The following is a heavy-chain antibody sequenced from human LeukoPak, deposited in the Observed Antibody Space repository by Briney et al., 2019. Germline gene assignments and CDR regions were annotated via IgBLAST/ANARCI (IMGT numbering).Heavy chain of an antibody. CDR3: ARVSLCRSGSCPPYYSSGLDV. CDR1: GGSLSISDYF. CDR2: IYYSGTT. D-gene: IGHD2-15*01. Sequence: PSETLSLTRTLSGGSLSISDYFWSWIRQFPRKGLEWIGHIYYSGTTDYDPSLKSRLTISVDTAKNQFSLRLTSVTAADTAVYSCARVSLCRSGSCPPYYSSGLDVWGQGTTVTVSS. J-gene: IGHJ6*02. V-gene: IGHV4-30-4*01.